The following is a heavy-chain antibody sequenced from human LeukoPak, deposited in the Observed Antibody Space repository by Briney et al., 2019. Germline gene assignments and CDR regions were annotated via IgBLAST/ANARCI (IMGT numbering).Heavy chain of an antibody. CDR3: ARDDFWSGYYGYYYYYYMDV. V-gene: IGHV4-38-2*02. J-gene: IGHJ6*03. D-gene: IGHD3-3*01. Sequence: PSETLSLTCTVSGYSISSGYYWGWIRQPPGKGLEWIGSIYHSGSTYYNPSLKSRVTISVDTSKNQFSLKLSSVTAADTAVYYCARDDFWSGYYGYYYYYYMDVWGKGTTVTVSS. CDR2: IYHSGST. CDR1: GYSISSGYY.